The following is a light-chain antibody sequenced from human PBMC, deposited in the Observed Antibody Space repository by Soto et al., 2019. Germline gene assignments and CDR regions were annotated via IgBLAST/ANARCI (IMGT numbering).Light chain of an antibody. Sequence: QSALTQPASVSGSPGQSITTSCTGTSSDVGAYNFVSWYQQFPGKAPKLMIYEVSNRPSGVSDRFSGSKSGNTASLIISGLRPEDEADYYCSSQTASATVLFGGGTKLTVL. CDR3: SSQTASATVL. CDR2: EVS. J-gene: IGLJ2*01. V-gene: IGLV2-14*01. CDR1: SSDVGAYNF.